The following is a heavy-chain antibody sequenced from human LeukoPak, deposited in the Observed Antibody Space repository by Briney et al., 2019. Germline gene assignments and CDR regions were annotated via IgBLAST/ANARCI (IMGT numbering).Heavy chain of an antibody. Sequence: GGSLRLSCTASGFTFGDYAMSWVRQAPGKGLEWVGFIRSKDYGGTIEYAASVKGRFTISRDDSKSIAYLQMNSLKTEDTAVYYCTREASTPYCGGDCPLGYWGQGTLVTVSS. CDR2: IRSKDYGGTI. CDR1: GFTFGDYA. D-gene: IGHD2-21*01. V-gene: IGHV3-49*04. CDR3: TREASTPYCGGDCPLGY. J-gene: IGHJ4*02.